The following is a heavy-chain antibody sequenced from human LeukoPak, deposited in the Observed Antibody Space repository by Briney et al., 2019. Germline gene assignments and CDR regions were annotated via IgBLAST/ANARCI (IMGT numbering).Heavy chain of an antibody. J-gene: IGHJ5*02. D-gene: IGHD6-19*01. CDR2: IYYSGST. CDR3: ASVRGYSSGWYASGFDP. V-gene: IGHV4-39*07. Sequence: SETLSLTCTVSGGSITSSSYYWGWIRQPPGKGPEWIGSIYYSGSTNYNPSLKSRVTISLDTSKNQFSLKLTSVTAADTAVYYCASVRGYSSGWYASGFDPWGQGTLATVSS. CDR1: GGSITSSSYY.